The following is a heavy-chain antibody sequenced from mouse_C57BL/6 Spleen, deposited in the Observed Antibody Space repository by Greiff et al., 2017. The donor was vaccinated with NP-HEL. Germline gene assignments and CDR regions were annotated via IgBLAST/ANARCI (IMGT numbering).Heavy chain of an antibody. V-gene: IGHV1-80*01. J-gene: IGHJ2*01. Sequence: QVQLQQSGAELVKPGASVKISCKASGYAFSSYWMNWVKQRPGKGLEWIGQIYPGDGDTNYNGKFKGKATLTADKSSSTAYMQLSSLTSEDSAVYFCARRGVGSSSVFDYWGQGTTLTVSS. CDR1: GYAFSSYW. CDR2: IYPGDGDT. CDR3: ARRGVGSSSVFDY. D-gene: IGHD1-1*01.